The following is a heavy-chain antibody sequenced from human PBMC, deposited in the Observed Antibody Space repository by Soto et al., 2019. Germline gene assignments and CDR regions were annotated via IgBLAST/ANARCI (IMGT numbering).Heavy chain of an antibody. Sequence: QVQLQESGPGLEKASETLSLTCTVSGGSMSGYYWSWIRPPPGKGLEWIGFIYDSGTTNYNPSLKSRGTISIDTSKNQLSLKLTSVTAADTAVYYCARVSHIVVVPAVRGAFDIWGQGTMITVPS. J-gene: IGHJ3*02. CDR1: GGSMSGYY. V-gene: IGHV4-59*01. CDR3: ARVSHIVVVPAVRGAFDI. CDR2: IYDSGTT. D-gene: IGHD2-21*02.